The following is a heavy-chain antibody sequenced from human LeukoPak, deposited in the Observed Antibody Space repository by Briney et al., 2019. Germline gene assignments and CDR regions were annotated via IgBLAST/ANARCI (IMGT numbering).Heavy chain of an antibody. J-gene: IGHJ4*01. V-gene: IGHV3-30*18. Sequence: GGSLRLSCAASGFTFSGYGMHWVRQAPGKGLEWVAVISYDGSNKYYADSVKGRFTISRDNSKNTLYLQMNSLRAEDTAVYYCAKDPKSLTVATRGPLDYWGHGTLVTVSS. D-gene: IGHD6-19*01. CDR2: ISYDGSNK. CDR1: GFTFSGYG. CDR3: AKDPKSLTVATRGPLDY.